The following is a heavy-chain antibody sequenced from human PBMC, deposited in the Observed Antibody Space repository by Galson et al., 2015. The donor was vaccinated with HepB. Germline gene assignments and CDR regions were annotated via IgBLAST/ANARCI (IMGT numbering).Heavy chain of an antibody. V-gene: IGHV1-69*13. Sequence: SVKVSCKASGGTFSSYAISWVRQAPGQGLEWMGGIIPIFGTANYAQKFQGRVTITADESTSTAYMELSSLRSEDTAVYYCARAGSSWYNCDYWGQGTLVTVSS. CDR1: GGTFSSYA. CDR2: IIPIFGTA. D-gene: IGHD6-13*01. J-gene: IGHJ4*02. CDR3: ARAGSSWYNCDY.